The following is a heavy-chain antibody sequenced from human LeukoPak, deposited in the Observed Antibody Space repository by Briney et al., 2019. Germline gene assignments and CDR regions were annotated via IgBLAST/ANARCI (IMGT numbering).Heavy chain of an antibody. Sequence: SQTLSLTCAISGDSVSSNSAAWNWIRQSPSRGLEWLGRTYYRSKWYNDYAVSVKSRITINPDTSKNQFSLQLNSVTPEDTAVYYCARATTFSSSWFTNWFDPWGQGTLVTVSS. CDR2: TYYRSKWYN. CDR3: ARATTFSSSWFTNWFDP. J-gene: IGHJ5*02. CDR1: GDSVSSNSAA. V-gene: IGHV6-1*01. D-gene: IGHD6-13*01.